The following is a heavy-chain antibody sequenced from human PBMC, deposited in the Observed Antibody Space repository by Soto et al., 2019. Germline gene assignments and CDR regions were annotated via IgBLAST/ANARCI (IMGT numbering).Heavy chain of an antibody. D-gene: IGHD5-12*01. CDR2: IYPGDSDT. J-gene: IGHJ6*02. Sequence: GESLKISCQGSGYSFNTYWIAWVRQMPGKGLEWMGIIYPGDSDTRYSLSFQGQVTISADKSISTAYLQWSSLKTEDTAVYYCTSLHSGYDWPGYYYGMDVWGQGTTVTVSS. CDR3: TSLHSGYDWPGYYYGMDV. CDR1: GYSFNTYW. V-gene: IGHV5-51*01.